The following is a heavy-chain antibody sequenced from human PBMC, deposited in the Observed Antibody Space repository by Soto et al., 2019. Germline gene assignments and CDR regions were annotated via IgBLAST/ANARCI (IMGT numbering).Heavy chain of an antibody. CDR1: GFTFGNYG. CDR3: VTWGQVSHNPEGNYYYGMDV. D-gene: IGHD3-16*01. CDR2: IFYDGIDK. J-gene: IGHJ6*02. Sequence: QVQLVESGGGVVQPGRSLRLSCAASGFTFGNYGMHWVRQPPGKGLEWMSSIFYDGIDKSYADSVKGRFTISRDGSKNTLYLQMDRLRPEDTAVYYCVTWGQVSHNPEGNYYYGMDVWGQGTTLTVSS. V-gene: IGHV3-30*03.